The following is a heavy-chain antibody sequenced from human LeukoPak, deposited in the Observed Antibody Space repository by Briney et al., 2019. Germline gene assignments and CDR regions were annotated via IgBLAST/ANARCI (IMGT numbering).Heavy chain of an antibody. Sequence: SETLSLTCTVSGGSISSYYWSWIRQPPGKGLEWIGYIYYSGSTNYNPSLKSRVTISVDTSKNQFSLKLSSVTAADTAVYYCARQVVAARRHDAFDIWGQGTMVTVSS. CDR1: GGSISSYY. CDR3: ARQVVAARRHDAFDI. J-gene: IGHJ3*02. D-gene: IGHD2-2*01. CDR2: IYYSGST. V-gene: IGHV4-59*01.